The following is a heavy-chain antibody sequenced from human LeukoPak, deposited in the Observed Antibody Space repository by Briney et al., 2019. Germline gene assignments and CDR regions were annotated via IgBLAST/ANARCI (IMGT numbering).Heavy chain of an antibody. Sequence: GGSLRLSCAASGFTFSSYWMHWVRQAPGKGLVWVSRINSDGSSTSYADSVKGRFTISRDNAKNTLYLQMNSQRAEDTAVYYCARAVFKGGPTDYWGQGTLVTVSS. J-gene: IGHJ4*02. V-gene: IGHV3-74*01. D-gene: IGHD3-16*01. CDR1: GFTFSSYW. CDR3: ARAVFKGGPTDY. CDR2: INSDGSST.